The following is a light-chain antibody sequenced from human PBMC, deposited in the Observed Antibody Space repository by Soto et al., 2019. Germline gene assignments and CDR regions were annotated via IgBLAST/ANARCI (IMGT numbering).Light chain of an antibody. Sequence: DIPMTQSPSSLSASVGDRVTITCQASQDISNYLNWYQQKPGKAPKLLIYDASNLETGVPSRFSGSGSGTDFTFTISCLQPEDIATYYCQQYDNVLFTFGPGTKVDIK. V-gene: IGKV1-33*01. CDR3: QQYDNVLFT. CDR2: DAS. CDR1: QDISNY. J-gene: IGKJ3*01.